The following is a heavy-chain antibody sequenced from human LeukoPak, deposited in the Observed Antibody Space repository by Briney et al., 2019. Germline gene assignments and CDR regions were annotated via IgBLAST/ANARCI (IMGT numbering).Heavy chain of an antibody. CDR3: ARTLSGSFYSDY. J-gene: IGHJ4*02. Sequence: SETLSLTCTVSGGSISSYLWSWIRQPPGKGLEWIGYIYNSGNTNYNPSLKSRVTISVDTSKNQFSLKLGSVTAANTAVYYCARTLSGSFYSDYWGQGTLVTVSS. V-gene: IGHV4-59*01. D-gene: IGHD3-10*01. CDR2: IYNSGNT. CDR1: GGSISSYL.